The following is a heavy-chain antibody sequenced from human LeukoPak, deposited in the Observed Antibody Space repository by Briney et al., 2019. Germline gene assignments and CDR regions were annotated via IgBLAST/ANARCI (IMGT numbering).Heavy chain of an antibody. D-gene: IGHD6-13*01. CDR2: ISYDGSGK. CDR1: GFTLSSYG. J-gene: IGHJ4*02. V-gene: IGHV3-30*18. Sequence: GGSLRLSCAASGFTLSSYGMYWVRQAPGKGLEWVAVISYDGSGKYYADSVKGRFTVSRDNSKTTLYLQMNSLRAEDTAVYYCAKGASESSTWYTYFDYWGQGTLVTVSS. CDR3: AKGASESSTWYTYFDY.